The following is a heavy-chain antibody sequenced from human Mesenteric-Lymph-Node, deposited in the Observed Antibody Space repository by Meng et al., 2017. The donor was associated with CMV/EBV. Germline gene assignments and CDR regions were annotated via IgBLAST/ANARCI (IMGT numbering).Heavy chain of an antibody. D-gene: IGHD6-6*01. CDR1: GYTFTSYY. CDR2: INPSGGST. Sequence: ASVKVSCKASGYTFTSYYMHWVRQPPGQGLEWMGIINPSGGSTSYAQKFQGRVTMTRDTSTSTVYMELSSLRSEDTAVYYCARVAARRGFYYYYGMDVWGQGTTVTVSS. V-gene: IGHV1-46*01. CDR3: ARVAARRGFYYYYGMDV. J-gene: IGHJ6*02.